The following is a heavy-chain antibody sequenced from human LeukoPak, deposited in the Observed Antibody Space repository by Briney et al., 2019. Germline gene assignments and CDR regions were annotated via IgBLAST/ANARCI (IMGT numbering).Heavy chain of an antibody. CDR3: AKEPYYYDSSGL. V-gene: IGHV3-23*01. CDR2: ISGSGGST. J-gene: IGHJ4*02. Sequence: GGSLRLSCAASGFTFSSYGMHWVRQAPGKGLERVSAISGSGGSTYYADSVKGRFTISRDNSKNTLYLQMNSLRAEDTAVYYCAKEPYYYDSSGLWGQGTLVTVSS. D-gene: IGHD3-22*01. CDR1: GFTFSSYG.